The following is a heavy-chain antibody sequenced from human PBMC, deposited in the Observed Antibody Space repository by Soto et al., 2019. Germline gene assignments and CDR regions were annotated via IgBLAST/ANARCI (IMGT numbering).Heavy chain of an antibody. V-gene: IGHV3-23*01. CDR2: ISGGGDAA. Sequence: EVQVLESGGGLVQPGGSLRLSCAGSGFTFINYAMNWVRQGPGKGLEWVSSISGGGDAAFFPDSVRGRFTISRDNSKNTVTLQMNSLGVDGTAVYFCVRDMLGSTTRTNYWYFYLWRRGTLVTLSS. J-gene: IGHJ2*01. CDR1: GFTFINYA. CDR3: VRDMLGSTTRTNYWYFYL. D-gene: IGHD1-1*01.